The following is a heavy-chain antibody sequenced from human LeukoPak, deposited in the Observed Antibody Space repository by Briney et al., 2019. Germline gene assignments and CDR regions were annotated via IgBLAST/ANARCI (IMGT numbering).Heavy chain of an antibody. Sequence: PGGSLRLSCAASGFTFSNVWMTWVRQAPGKGREWVGRVKSKTYGGTADYAAPVKGRFTISRDDSKNTRYLQMNSLKTEDTALYYCTTIDDFWSGYSSYYFDYWGQGTPVTVSS. CDR3: TTIDDFWSGYSSYYFDY. D-gene: IGHD3-3*01. V-gene: IGHV3-15*01. CDR2: VKSKTYGGTA. J-gene: IGHJ4*02. CDR1: GFTFSNVW.